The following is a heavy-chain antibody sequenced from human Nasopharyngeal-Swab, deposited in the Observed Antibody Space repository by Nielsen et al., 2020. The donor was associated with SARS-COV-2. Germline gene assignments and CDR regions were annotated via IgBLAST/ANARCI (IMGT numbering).Heavy chain of an antibody. CDR3: ARDRGVAGTEEEGFDP. D-gene: IGHD1-1*01. CDR1: GASFSSGGYF. J-gene: IGHJ5*02. Sequence: SETLSLTCTISGASFSSGGYFWSWNRQHPGKGLEWIGYIYGRGSTYYNLSLKSRVSMSVDTSKNQFSLKLSSVTAADTAVYYCARDRGVAGTEEEGFDPWGQGTLVTVSS. CDR2: IYGRGST. V-gene: IGHV4-31*03.